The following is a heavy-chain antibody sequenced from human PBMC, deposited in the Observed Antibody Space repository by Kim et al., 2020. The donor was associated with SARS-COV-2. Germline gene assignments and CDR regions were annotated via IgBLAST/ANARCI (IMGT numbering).Heavy chain of an antibody. J-gene: IGHJ5*02. CDR2: ISYNGAGT. Sequence: GGSLRLSCAASGFTFTTYAMSWVRQAPGKGLEWVSFISYNGAGTYYADSVKGRFTISRDNTKNTLHLQMNSLRADDTAVYYCAQNWNLDRWGQGTLATVS. CDR3: AQNWNLDR. V-gene: IGHV3-23*01. D-gene: IGHD1-1*01. CDR1: GFTFTTYA.